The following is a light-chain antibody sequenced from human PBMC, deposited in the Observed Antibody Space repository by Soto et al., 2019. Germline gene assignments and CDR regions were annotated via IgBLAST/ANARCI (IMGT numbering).Light chain of an antibody. V-gene: IGLV2-14*01. CDR3: SSYTRSNTWV. J-gene: IGLJ3*02. CDR1: RTDAGGYNY. Sequence: QSVLTQPASMSGSPGQSITISCTGTRTDAGGYNYVSWYQQHPAKVPKLLIYEVSNRPSGVSNRFSGSKSGSTASLTISGLQPEDEGYYYCSSYTRSNTWVFGGGTKVTVL. CDR2: EVS.